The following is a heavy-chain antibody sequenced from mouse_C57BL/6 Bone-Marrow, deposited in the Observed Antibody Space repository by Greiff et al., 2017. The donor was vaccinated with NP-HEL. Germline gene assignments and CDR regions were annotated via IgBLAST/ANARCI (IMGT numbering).Heavy chain of an antibody. CDR3: TRGYGSSYPYWYFDV. CDR2: IDPETGGT. Sequence: QVQLQQSGAELVRPGASVTLSCKASGYTFTDYEMHWVKQTPVHGLEWIGAIDPETGGTAYNQKFKGKAILTADKSSSTAYMELRSLTSEDSAVYYCTRGYGSSYPYWYFDVWGTGTTVTVSS. V-gene: IGHV1-15*01. D-gene: IGHD1-1*01. CDR1: GYTFTDYE. J-gene: IGHJ1*03.